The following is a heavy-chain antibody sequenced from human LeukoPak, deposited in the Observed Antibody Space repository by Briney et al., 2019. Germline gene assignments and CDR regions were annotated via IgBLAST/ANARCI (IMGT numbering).Heavy chain of an antibody. CDR2: INHSGST. D-gene: IGHD4-17*01. J-gene: IGHJ5*02. V-gene: IGHV4-34*01. CDR3: ARKSTVTQGFDP. Sequence: SETLSLTCAVYGGSFSGYYWSWIRQPPGKGLEWIGEINHSGSTNYNPSLKSRVTISVDTSKNQFSLKLSSVTAADTAVYYCARKSTVTQGFDPWGQGTLVTVSS. CDR1: GGSFSGYY.